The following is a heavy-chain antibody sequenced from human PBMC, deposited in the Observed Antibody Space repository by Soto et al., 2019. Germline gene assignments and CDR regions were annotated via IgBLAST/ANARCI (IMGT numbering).Heavy chain of an antibody. CDR2: ISAYNGNT. CDR1: GYTFISHS. D-gene: IGHD2-21*01. CDR3: ARGAFCGGAPGCRDMDG. Sequence: ASGKVSCKSSGYTFISHSITWVRQAPGEGLEWMGRISAYNGNTNYAQKLQGRVTMTTDTSTNTAYMELRNLRSDDTAVYYCARGAFCGGAPGCRDMDGWGQGTTVTVSS. V-gene: IGHV1-18*01. J-gene: IGHJ6*02.